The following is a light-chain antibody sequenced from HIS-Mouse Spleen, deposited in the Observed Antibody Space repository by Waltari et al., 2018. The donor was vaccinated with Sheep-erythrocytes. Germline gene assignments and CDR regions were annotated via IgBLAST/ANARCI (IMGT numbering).Light chain of an antibody. CDR2: YDD. CDR3: AAWDDSLNGWV. Sequence: QSVLTQPPSVSEAPRQRVTIPCSGSRSNLGNNAVTWYQQLPGKAPKLLIYYDDLLPSGVSDRFSGSKSGTSASLAISGLQSEDEADYYCAAWDDSLNGWVFGGGTKLTVL. V-gene: IGLV1-36*01. J-gene: IGLJ3*02. CDR1: RSNLGNNA.